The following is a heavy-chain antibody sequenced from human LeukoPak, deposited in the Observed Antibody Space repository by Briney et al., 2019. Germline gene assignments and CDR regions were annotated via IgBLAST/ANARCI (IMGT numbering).Heavy chain of an antibody. J-gene: IGHJ4*02. D-gene: IGHD3-10*01. CDR1: GFTFSSYG. CDR2: IRYDGSNK. CDR3: GKPYYYGSGTTGNVDY. V-gene: IGHV3-30*02. Sequence: GGSLRLSCAASGFTFSSYGMHWVRQAPGKGLEWVAFIRYDGSNKYYADSVKGRFTISRDNSKNTLYLQMNSLRAEDTAVYYCGKPYYYGSGTTGNVDYWGQGTLVTVSS.